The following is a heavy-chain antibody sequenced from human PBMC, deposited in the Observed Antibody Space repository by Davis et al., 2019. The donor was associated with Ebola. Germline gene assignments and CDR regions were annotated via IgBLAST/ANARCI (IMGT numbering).Heavy chain of an antibody. CDR1: GASTRSYY. J-gene: IGHJ4*02. V-gene: IGHV4-59*01. Sequence: MPSETLSLTCNVSGASTRSYYWGWVRQPPGRGLEWIGYMYYTGSGNNNPSIKSRIAISIDTSKNQLPLALSSVTAADTAVYYCVGAGDPSGGKCDSWGQGTLFTVAS. CDR2: MYYTGSG. CDR3: VGAGDPSGGKCDS. D-gene: IGHD1-14*01.